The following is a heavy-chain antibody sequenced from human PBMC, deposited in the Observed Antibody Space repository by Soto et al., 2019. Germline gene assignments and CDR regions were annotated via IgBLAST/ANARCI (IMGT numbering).Heavy chain of an antibody. CDR1: GFTFSDYY. D-gene: IGHD3-16*02. J-gene: IGHJ4*02. CDR2: ISSSSSYT. V-gene: IGHV3-11*05. Sequence: QVQLVESGGGLVKPGGSLRLSCAASGFTFSDYYMSWIRQAPGKGLEWVSYISSSSSYTNYADSVKGRFTITRDNAKNSLYLEVNTLRAEETAVYYCGGGYSAFDYWGQGTLVTVSS. CDR3: GGGYSAFDY.